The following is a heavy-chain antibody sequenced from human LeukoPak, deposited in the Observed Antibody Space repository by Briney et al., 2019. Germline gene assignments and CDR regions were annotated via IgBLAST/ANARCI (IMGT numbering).Heavy chain of an antibody. J-gene: IGHJ4*02. CDR1: GATFSSYA. V-gene: IGHV1-69*13. CDR3: ATANRRRDGYNSGFWDY. Sequence: GASVKVSCKASGATFSSYAISWVRQAPGQGLEWMGGIIPIFDTANYAQKFQGRVTITADESTNTAYMELSSLRSEDTAVFYCATANRRRDGYNSGFWDYWGQGTLVTVSS. D-gene: IGHD5-24*01. CDR2: IIPIFDTA.